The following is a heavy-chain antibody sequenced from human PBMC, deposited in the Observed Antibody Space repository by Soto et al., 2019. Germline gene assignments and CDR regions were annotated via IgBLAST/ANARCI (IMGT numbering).Heavy chain of an antibody. V-gene: IGHV3-30*03. CDR2: ISYDGSNK. D-gene: IGHD2-15*01. CDR1: GFTFSSYG. CDR3: AIPDIVVVVAANQDAFDI. Sequence: GGSLRPSCAASGFTFSSYGMHWVRQAPGKGLEWVAVISYDGSNKYYADSVKGRFTISRDNSKNTLYLQMNSLRAEDTAVYYCAIPDIVVVVAANQDAFDIWGQGTMVTVSS. J-gene: IGHJ3*02.